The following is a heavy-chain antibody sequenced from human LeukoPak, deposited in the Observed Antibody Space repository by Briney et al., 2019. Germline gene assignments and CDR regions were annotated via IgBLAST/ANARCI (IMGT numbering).Heavy chain of an antibody. J-gene: IGHJ6*02. Sequence: GRSLRLSCAASGFTFSNYAMRWVRQAPGEGLEWVAVISFDGSNKYYADSVKGRFTISRDNSKNALYLQMNSLRAEDTAVYYCARGLDYYYGMDVWGQGTTVTVSS. V-gene: IGHV3-30-3*01. CDR1: GFTFSNYA. D-gene: IGHD3-10*01. CDR2: ISFDGSNK. CDR3: ARGLDYYYGMDV.